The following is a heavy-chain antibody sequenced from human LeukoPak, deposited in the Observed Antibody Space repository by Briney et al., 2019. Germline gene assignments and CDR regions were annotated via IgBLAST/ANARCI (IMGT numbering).Heavy chain of an antibody. CDR1: GGTFSSYA. CDR3: AASFPLAAVDRLAFDI. V-gene: IGHV1-69*05. CDR2: IIAIFGTA. Sequence: GSSVKVSCKASGGTFSSYAISWVRQAPGQGLEWMGGIIAIFGTANYAQKFQGRVTITTDESTSTAYMELSSLRSEDTAVYYCAASFPLAAVDRLAFDIWGQGTMVTVSS. D-gene: IGHD6-13*01. J-gene: IGHJ3*02.